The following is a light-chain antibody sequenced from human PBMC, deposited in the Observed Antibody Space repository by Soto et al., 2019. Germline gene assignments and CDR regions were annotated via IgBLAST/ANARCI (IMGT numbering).Light chain of an antibody. V-gene: IGKV1-39*01. J-gene: IGKJ5*01. CDR3: QQCGSSST. Sequence: DIQMTQSPSSLSATVGYRFTITCRASQSIGSYLNWYQHKPGKAPNLLIYTASNLQSGVPSRFSGSGSGTDFTLTISRLEPEDFAVYYCQQCGSSSTFGQGTRREIK. CDR1: QSIGSY. CDR2: TAS.